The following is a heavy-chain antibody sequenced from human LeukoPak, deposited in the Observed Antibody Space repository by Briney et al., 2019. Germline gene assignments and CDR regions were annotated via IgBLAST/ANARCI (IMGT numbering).Heavy chain of an antibody. CDR2: ISAYNGNT. J-gene: IGHJ1*01. D-gene: IGHD3-22*01. V-gene: IGHV1-18*01. CDR1: GYTFTSYG. Sequence: ASVKVSCKASGYTFTSYGISWVRQAPGQGLEWMGWISAYNGNTNYAQKFQGRVTMTEDTSTDTAYMELSSLRSEDTAVYYCATGGSSITMIVASLQHWGQGTLVTVSS. CDR3: ATGGSSITMIVASLQH.